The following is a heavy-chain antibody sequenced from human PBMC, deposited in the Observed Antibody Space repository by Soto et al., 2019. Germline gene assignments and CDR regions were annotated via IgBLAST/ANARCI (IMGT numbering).Heavy chain of an antibody. Sequence: SVKVSCKASGGTFSNHAISWVRQAPGQGLEWVGGIIPMFPTADYAQRFQGRVTITADDSTTTVYMELSGLRSEDMAMYYCARDDATYCGGDCYRYFYYGMDVWGQGTTVTVSS. CDR2: IIPMFPTA. V-gene: IGHV1-69*13. CDR3: ARDDATYCGGDCYRYFYYGMDV. J-gene: IGHJ6*02. CDR1: GGTFSNHA. D-gene: IGHD2-21*02.